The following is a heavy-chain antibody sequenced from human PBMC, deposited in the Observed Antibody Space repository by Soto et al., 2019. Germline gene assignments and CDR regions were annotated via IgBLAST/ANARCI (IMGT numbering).Heavy chain of an antibody. Sequence: GGSLRLSCAASGFTFSSDSMNWVRQAPGKGLEWVSSISSSSSYIYYADSVKGRFTISRDNAKNSLYLQMNSLRAEDTAVYYCARGVYYYDSSGYYCYWGQGTLVTVSS. D-gene: IGHD3-22*01. V-gene: IGHV3-21*01. CDR2: ISSSSSYI. CDR3: ARGVYYYDSSGYYCY. J-gene: IGHJ4*02. CDR1: GFTFSSDS.